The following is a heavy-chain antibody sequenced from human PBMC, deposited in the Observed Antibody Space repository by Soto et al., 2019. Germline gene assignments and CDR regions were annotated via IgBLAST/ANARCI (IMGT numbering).Heavy chain of an antibody. V-gene: IGHV4-59*01. CDR1: GGSIRDYY. J-gene: IGHJ4*02. CDR2: IYYTGST. CDR3: ARDRWSAAGTGGFDY. Sequence: PSETLSLTCTVSGGSIRDYYWSWIRQSPGKGLEWIGYIYYTGSTNYNPSLKSRVTISVDTSKNQLSLRLSSVTTADTAVYYCARDRWSAAGTGGFDYWGQGTLVTVSS. D-gene: IGHD6-13*01.